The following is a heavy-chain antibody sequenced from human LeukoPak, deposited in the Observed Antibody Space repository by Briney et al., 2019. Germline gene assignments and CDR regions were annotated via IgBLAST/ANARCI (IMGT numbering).Heavy chain of an antibody. J-gene: IGHJ4*02. Sequence: PSETLSLTCTVSGGSISSSSYYWDWIRQPPGKGLEWIGSIYYSGSTYYNPSLKSRVTISVDTSKNQFSLKLSSVTAADTAVYYCTTYYDFWSGYYPFDYWGQGTLGTVSS. V-gene: IGHV4-39*01. CDR2: IYYSGST. CDR3: TTYYDFWSGYYPFDY. CDR1: GGSISSSSYY. D-gene: IGHD3-3*01.